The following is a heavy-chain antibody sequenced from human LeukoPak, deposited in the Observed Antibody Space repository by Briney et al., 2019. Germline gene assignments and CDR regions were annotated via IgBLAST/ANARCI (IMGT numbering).Heavy chain of an antibody. Sequence: AGGSLRLSCTGSGFTFSDYEMNWVRQAPGKGLEWISYISNSGSIIYYADSVKGRFTISRDNAKNSLFLQMHSLRAEDTAVYYSARGPSVGSGWSPDYWGQGTLVTVSS. D-gene: IGHD6-19*01. CDR1: GFTFSDYE. CDR3: ARGPSVGSGWSPDY. V-gene: IGHV3-48*03. CDR2: ISNSGSII. J-gene: IGHJ4*02.